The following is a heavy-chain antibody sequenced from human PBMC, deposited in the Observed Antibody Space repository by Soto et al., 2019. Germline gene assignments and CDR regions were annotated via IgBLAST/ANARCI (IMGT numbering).Heavy chain of an antibody. V-gene: IGHV3-23*01. D-gene: IGHD1-26*01. CDR3: AEDHAPLWELLYGFDY. CDR1: GFTFSSYA. J-gene: IGHJ4*02. Sequence: GGSLRLSCAASGFTFSSYAMSWVRQAPGKGLEWVSAISGSGGSTYYADSVKGRFTISRDNSKNTLYLQMNSLRAEDTAVYYCAEDHAPLWELLYGFDYWGQGTLVTVSS. CDR2: ISGSGGST.